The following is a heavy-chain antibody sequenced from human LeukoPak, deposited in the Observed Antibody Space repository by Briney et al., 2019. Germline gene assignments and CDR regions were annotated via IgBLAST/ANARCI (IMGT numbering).Heavy chain of an antibody. CDR3: ARVGAAAATVDY. J-gene: IGHJ4*02. V-gene: IGHV1-46*01. CDR2: INPSGGST. Sequence: ASVKVSCKASGYTFTSYYMHWVRQAPGQGLEWMGIINPSGGSTSYAQKFQGRVTMTRDTSISTAYMELSRLRSDDTAVYYCARVGAAAATVDYWGQGTLVTVSS. CDR1: GYTFTSYY. D-gene: IGHD6-13*01.